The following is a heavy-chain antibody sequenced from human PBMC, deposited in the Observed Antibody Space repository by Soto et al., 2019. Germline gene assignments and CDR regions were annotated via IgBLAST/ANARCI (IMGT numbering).Heavy chain of an antibody. D-gene: IGHD3-16*01. CDR1: GGSISINDYS. J-gene: IGHJ3*02. CDR3: ARVPGRRGHYDRVLNALDI. V-gene: IGHV4-30-2*01. Sequence: PSETLSLTCAVSGGSISINDYSWSCIRHPPGKGRVWIGYIHRSGSTHHNSFLKSRVTISVDRFKIQFSLKLWSVTAADTAVYYCARVPGRRGHYDRVLNALDIWGQGTMVTVSS. CDR2: IHRSGST.